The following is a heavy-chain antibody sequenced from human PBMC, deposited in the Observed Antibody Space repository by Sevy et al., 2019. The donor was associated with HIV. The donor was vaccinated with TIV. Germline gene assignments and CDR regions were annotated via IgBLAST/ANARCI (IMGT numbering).Heavy chain of an antibody. CDR3: ARDCSSASCLWGMDV. D-gene: IGHD2-2*01. Sequence: GGSLRLSCAASVFTFSSYWMSWVRQAPGKGLEWVANIKRDGSEKYYVDSVKGRFTISRDNAENSLYLQMNSLRAEDTAVYYCARDCSSASCLWGMDVWGQGTTVTVSS. V-gene: IGHV3-7*03. CDR2: IKRDGSEK. J-gene: IGHJ6*02. CDR1: VFTFSSYW.